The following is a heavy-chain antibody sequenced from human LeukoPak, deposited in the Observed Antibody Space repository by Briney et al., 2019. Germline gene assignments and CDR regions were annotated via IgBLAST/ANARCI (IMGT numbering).Heavy chain of an antibody. CDR2: INHSGST. D-gene: IGHD6-6*01. Sequence: SETLSLTCTVSGGSISSYYWSWIRQPAGKGLEWIGEINHSGSTNYNPSLKSRVTISVDTSKNQFSLKLSSVTAADTAVYYCARAPRSARFDYWGQGTLVTVSS. V-gene: IGHV4-34*01. CDR3: ARAPRSARFDY. J-gene: IGHJ4*02. CDR1: GGSISSYY.